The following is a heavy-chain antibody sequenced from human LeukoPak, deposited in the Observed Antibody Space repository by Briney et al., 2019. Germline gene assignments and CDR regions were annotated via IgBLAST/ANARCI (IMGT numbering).Heavy chain of an antibody. CDR3: AKQLVPAASFDY. D-gene: IGHD2-2*01. J-gene: IGHJ4*02. V-gene: IGHV3-23*01. Sequence: PGGSLRLSCVASGFTFTSDAMNWVRQAPGKGLEWVSAISGSGGSTYYADSVKGRFTISRDNSKNTLYLQMNSLRAEDTAVYYCAKQLVPAASFDYWGQGTLVTVSS. CDR1: GFTFTSDA. CDR2: ISGSGGST.